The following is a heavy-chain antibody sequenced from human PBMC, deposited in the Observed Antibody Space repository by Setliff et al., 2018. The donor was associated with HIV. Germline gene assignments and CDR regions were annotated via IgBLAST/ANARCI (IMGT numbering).Heavy chain of an antibody. D-gene: IGHD6-6*01. CDR3: ARHSDIAPRRTYFDY. V-gene: IGHV4-34*01. CDR2: ISYSGST. Sequence: PSETLSLTCAVYGGSFSDYSWSWIRQPPGKGLEWIGEISYSGSTNYNPSLKSRVTISIDTSKNQFSLRLTSVAAADTAVYYCARHSDIAPRRTYFDYWGQGTLVTSPQ. J-gene: IGHJ4*02. CDR1: GGSFSDYS.